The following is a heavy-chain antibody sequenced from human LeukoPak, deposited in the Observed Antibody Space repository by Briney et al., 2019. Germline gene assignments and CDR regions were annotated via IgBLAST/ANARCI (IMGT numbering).Heavy chain of an antibody. J-gene: IGHJ4*02. V-gene: IGHV3-23*01. CDR3: AKGVVSMAQAGVGYFDY. D-gene: IGHD6-13*01. CDR1: GFTFNNFV. Sequence: GGSLRLSCAASGFTFNNFVMNWLRQAPGKGLEWVSSISGDGGGTYYDDSVKGRFTISRDNSNSTLYLQMNSLRAEDTAVYYCAKGVVSMAQAGVGYFDYWGQGTLVTVSS. CDR2: ISGDGGGT.